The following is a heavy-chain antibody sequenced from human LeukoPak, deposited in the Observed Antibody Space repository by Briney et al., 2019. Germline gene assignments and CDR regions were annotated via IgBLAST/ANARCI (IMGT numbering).Heavy chain of an antibody. V-gene: IGHV4-31*03. CDR1: GGSISRGGYY. D-gene: IGHD2-2*01. J-gene: IGHJ2*01. Sequence: PSETLSLTCTVSGGSISRGGYYRSWIRQHPGKGLEWIGYIYYSGSTYYNPSLKSRLTISVDTSKNQFSLKLSSVTAADTAVYYCARRPLGYCSSTSCFDWYFDLWGRGTLVTVSS. CDR2: IYYSGST. CDR3: ARRPLGYCSSTSCFDWYFDL.